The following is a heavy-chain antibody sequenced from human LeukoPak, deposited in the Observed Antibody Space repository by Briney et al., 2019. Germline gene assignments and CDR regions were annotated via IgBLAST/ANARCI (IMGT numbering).Heavy chain of an antibody. CDR1: GGPISSSNW. V-gene: IGHV4-4*02. D-gene: IGHD2-15*01. CDR2: IYHSGST. CDR3: ASGGSLLTLDY. Sequence: PSETLSLTCAVSGGPISSSNWWSWVRQPPGKGLEWIGEIYHSGSTNYNPSLKSRVTISVDTSKNQFSLKLSSVTAADTAVYYCASGGSLLTLDYWGQGTLVTVSS. J-gene: IGHJ4*02.